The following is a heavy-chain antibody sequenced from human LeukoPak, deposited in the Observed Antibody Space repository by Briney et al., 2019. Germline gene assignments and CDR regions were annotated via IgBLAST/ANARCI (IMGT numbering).Heavy chain of an antibody. J-gene: IGHJ6*03. Sequence: PGGSLRLSCAASGFTFSSYEMNWVRQAPGKGLEWASYISSSGSTIYYADSVKGRFTISRDNAKNSLYLQMNSLRAEDTAVYYCARARNRILRYFDWLPPEDYYYYMDVWGQGTLVTVSS. CDR2: ISSSGSTI. CDR3: ARARNRILRYFDWLPPEDYYYYMDV. CDR1: GFTFSSYE. D-gene: IGHD3-9*01. V-gene: IGHV3-48*03.